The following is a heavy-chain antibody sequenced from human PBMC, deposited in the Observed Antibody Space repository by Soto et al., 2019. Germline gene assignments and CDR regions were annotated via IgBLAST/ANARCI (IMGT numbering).Heavy chain of an antibody. CDR1: GFTFSSSA. CDR3: ARSLGSGTYSCFDS. V-gene: IGHV3-64*01. J-gene: IGHJ4*02. Sequence: EVQLVESGGGLVQPGGSLRLSCVASGFTFSSSAMHWVRQAPGKGLEHVSAISSSGSNTYYANSVKGRFTISRDNSKNTLYLQMGSLRGDDMAVYYCARSLGSGTYSCFDSWGQGTLVTVSS. CDR2: ISSSGSNT. D-gene: IGHD1-26*01.